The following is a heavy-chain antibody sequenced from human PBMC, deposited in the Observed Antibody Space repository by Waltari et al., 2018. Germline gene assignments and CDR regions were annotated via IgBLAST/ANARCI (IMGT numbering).Heavy chain of an antibody. CDR3: VSGGWGFYFDY. CDR2: ISSSTTYI. Sequence: EVQLVESGAGLVKPVGSLRLSCASPGFCFSSYSMNWVRQTPGKGLELVSSISSSTTYIHYADSVKGRFTISRDNAKNSLYLQMNSLRVEDTAVYYCVSGGWGFYFDYWGQGTVVTVSS. D-gene: IGHD7-27*01. V-gene: IGHV3-21*01. CDR1: GFCFSSYS. J-gene: IGHJ4*02.